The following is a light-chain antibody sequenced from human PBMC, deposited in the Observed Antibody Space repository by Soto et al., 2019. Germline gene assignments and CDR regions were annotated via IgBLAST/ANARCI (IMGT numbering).Light chain of an antibody. Sequence: QSALTQPPSASGSPGQSVTISCTGTSSDVGGYNYVSWYQHHPGKAPKLIIYEVYKRPSGVPDRFSCSKSGNTAALTVSGLQAEDEADYYFSSYVGSNSYVFGTGTKLTVL. V-gene: IGLV2-8*01. CDR3: SSYVGSNSYV. CDR1: SSDVGGYNY. J-gene: IGLJ1*01. CDR2: EVY.